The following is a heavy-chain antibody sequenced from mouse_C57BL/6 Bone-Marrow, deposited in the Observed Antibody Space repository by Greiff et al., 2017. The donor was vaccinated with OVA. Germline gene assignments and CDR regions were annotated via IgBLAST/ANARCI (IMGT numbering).Heavy chain of an antibody. J-gene: IGHJ3*01. Sequence: EVQLVESGPGMVKPSQSLSLTCTVTGYSITSGYDWHWIRHFPGNKLEWMGYISYSGSTNYNPSLKSRISITHDTSKNHFFLKLNSVTTEDTATYYCARRGDGYYWFAYWGQGTLVTVSA. V-gene: IGHV3-1*01. D-gene: IGHD2-3*01. CDR2: ISYSGST. CDR3: ARRGDGYYWFAY. CDR1: GYSITSGYD.